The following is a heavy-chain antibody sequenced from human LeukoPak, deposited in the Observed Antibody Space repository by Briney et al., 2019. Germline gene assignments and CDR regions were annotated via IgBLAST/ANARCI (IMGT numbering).Heavy chain of an antibody. CDR2: ISGSGGST. D-gene: IGHD2-15*01. Sequence: GGSLRLSCAASGFTFSSYAMGWVHQAPGKGLEWVSAISGSGGSTYYADSVKGRFTISRDNSKNTLYLQMNSLRAEDTAVYYCAKPPYCSGGSCRLDFDYWGQGTLVTVSS. CDR3: AKPPYCSGGSCRLDFDY. CDR1: GFTFSSYA. J-gene: IGHJ4*02. V-gene: IGHV3-23*01.